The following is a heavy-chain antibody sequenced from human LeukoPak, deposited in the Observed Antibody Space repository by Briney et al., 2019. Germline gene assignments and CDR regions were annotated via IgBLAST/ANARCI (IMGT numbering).Heavy chain of an antibody. J-gene: IGHJ4*02. Sequence: SETLSLTCTVSGGSISSGDYYWSWIRQPPGKGLEWIGYIYYSGSTYYNPSLKSRVTISVDTSKNQFSLKLSSVTAADTAVYYCARDLRITMVRGKSPREDYWGQGTLVTASS. V-gene: IGHV4-30-4*01. D-gene: IGHD3-10*01. CDR1: GGSISSGDYY. CDR2: IYYSGST. CDR3: ARDLRITMVRGKSPREDY.